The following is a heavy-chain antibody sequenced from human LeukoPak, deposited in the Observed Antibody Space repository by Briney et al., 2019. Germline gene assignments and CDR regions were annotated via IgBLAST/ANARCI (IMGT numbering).Heavy chain of an antibody. D-gene: IGHD4-17*01. Sequence: ASVKVSCKASGGTFSSYAISWVRQAPGQGLEWMGRIIPIFGTANYAQKFQGRVTITTDESTSTAYMELSSLRSEDTAVYYCARGYGDYGSYYYMDVWGKGTTVTVSS. V-gene: IGHV1-69*05. J-gene: IGHJ6*03. CDR1: GGTFSSYA. CDR3: ARGYGDYGSYYYMDV. CDR2: IIPIFGTA.